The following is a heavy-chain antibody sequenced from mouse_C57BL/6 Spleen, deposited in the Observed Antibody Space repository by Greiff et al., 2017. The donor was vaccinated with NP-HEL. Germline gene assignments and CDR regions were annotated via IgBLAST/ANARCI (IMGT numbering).Heavy chain of an antibody. CDR1: GYTFTSYW. Sequence: QVQLKQPGAELVKPGASVKLSCKASGYTFTSYWMHWVKQRPGQGLEWIGMIHPNSGSTNYNEKFKSKATLTVDQSSSTAYMQLSSLTSEDSAVYYCARSPAYYGSSLWYFDVWGTGTTVTVSS. CDR2: IHPNSGST. CDR3: ARSPAYYGSSLWYFDV. V-gene: IGHV1-64*01. D-gene: IGHD1-1*01. J-gene: IGHJ1*03.